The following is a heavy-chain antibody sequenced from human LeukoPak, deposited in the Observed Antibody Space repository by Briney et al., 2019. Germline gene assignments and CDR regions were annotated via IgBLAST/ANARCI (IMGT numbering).Heavy chain of an antibody. Sequence: SVRVSCKASGGTFSSYAISWVRQAPGQGLEWMGGIIPIFGTANYAQKFQGRVTITADESTSTAYMELSSLRSEDTAVYYCAGLYCSGGSCYTQELDYWGQGTLVTVSS. J-gene: IGHJ4*02. CDR1: GGTFSSYA. CDR2: IIPIFGTA. V-gene: IGHV1-69*13. CDR3: AGLYCSGGSCYTQELDY. D-gene: IGHD2-15*01.